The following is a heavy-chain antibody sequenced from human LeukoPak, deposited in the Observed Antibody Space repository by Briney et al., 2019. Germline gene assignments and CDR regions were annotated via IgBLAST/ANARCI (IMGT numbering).Heavy chain of an antibody. J-gene: IGHJ5*02. CDR1: GFTFSNAW. D-gene: IGHD5-18*01. CDR3: TTDVFLRGYSYGLRWFDP. V-gene: IGHV3-15*01. CDR2: IKSKTDGGTT. Sequence: GGSLRLSCAASGFTFSNAWMSWVRQAPGKGLEWVGRIKSKTDGGTTDYAAPVKGRFTISRDDSKNTLYLQMNSLKTEDTAVYYCTTDVFLRGYSYGLRWFDPWGQGTLVTVSS.